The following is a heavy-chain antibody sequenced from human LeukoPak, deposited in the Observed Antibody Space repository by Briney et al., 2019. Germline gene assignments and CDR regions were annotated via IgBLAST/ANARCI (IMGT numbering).Heavy chain of an antibody. CDR2: IYYSGST. Sequence: PSETLSLTCTVSGGSISSYYWSWIRQPPGKGLEWIGDIYYSGSTNYNPSLKSRVTISVDTSKNQFSLKLSSVTAADTAVYYCARGAAGTWFDPWGQGTLVTVSS. CDR1: GGSISSYY. V-gene: IGHV4-59*01. D-gene: IGHD6-13*01. J-gene: IGHJ5*02. CDR3: ARGAAGTWFDP.